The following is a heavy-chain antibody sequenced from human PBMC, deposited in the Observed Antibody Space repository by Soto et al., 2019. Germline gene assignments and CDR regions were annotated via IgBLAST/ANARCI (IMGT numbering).Heavy chain of an antibody. Sequence: EVQLVESGGGLVKPGGSPRLSCAGSGFTFSGYSMNWVRQAPGKGLEWVSSISSSSNNMYCADSVKGRFTMSRDNAKNSLYLQMNSLRVNDTAVYYCARDLASATGTFDYWGQGTLVTVSS. CDR1: GFTFSGYS. V-gene: IGHV3-21*02. CDR3: ARDLASATGTFDY. D-gene: IGHD1-1*01. J-gene: IGHJ4*02. CDR2: ISSSSNNM.